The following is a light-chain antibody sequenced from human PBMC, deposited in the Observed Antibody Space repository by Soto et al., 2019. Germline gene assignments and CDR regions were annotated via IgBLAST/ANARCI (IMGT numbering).Light chain of an antibody. CDR1: QSVSSSY. CDR2: GAS. J-gene: IGKJ4*01. V-gene: IGKV3-20*01. Sequence: EIVLTQSPGTLSLSPGERATISCSASQSVSSSYLAWYQQKPGQAPRLLIYGASRRATGIPDRFSGSGSGTDCTLTISRLDPEDFAVYHCQQYDTSPARTFGGGTKGEIK. CDR3: QQYDTSPART.